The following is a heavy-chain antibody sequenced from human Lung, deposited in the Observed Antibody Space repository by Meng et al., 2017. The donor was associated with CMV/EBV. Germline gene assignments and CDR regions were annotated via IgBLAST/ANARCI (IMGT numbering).Heavy chain of an antibody. CDR2: ISSNSSYR. D-gene: IGHD3-3*01. V-gene: IGHV3-21*01. J-gene: IGHJ4*02. Sequence: GEXXKISCAASGFTFSSYSMNWVRQAPGKGLEWVSSISSNSSYRYYADSVKGRFTVSRDNAKNSLYLQMNSLRAEDTAVYYCARDLRNPPTSFGGVRTHVRYFDSWXQGTXVNVSS. CDR1: GFTFSSYS. CDR3: ARDLRNPPTSFGGVRTHVRYFDS.